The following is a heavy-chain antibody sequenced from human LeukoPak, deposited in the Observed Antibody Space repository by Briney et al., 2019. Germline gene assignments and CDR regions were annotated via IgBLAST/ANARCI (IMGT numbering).Heavy chain of an antibody. V-gene: IGHV3-74*01. CDR1: GFTFNSHC. CDR2: INAAGGDT. CDR3: VRHQDY. Sequence: PGGSLRLSCAASGFTFNSHCMYWVRHAPGKVLVWVSFINAAGGDTNYADSVKGRFTISRDNDKNTLYLQMNNLRAEDTAVYYCVRHQDYWGQGTMVTVSS. J-gene: IGHJ4*02.